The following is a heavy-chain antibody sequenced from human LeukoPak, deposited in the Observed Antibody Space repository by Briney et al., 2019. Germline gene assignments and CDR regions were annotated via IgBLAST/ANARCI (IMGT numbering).Heavy chain of an antibody. CDR3: SGELWSD. V-gene: IGHV3-30*03. D-gene: IGHD5-18*01. CDR2: ISYDGSNK. Sequence: GGSLRLSCAASGFTFSSYGMHWVRQAPGKGLEWVAVISYDGSNKYYADSVKGRFTISRDNSKNTLYLQMNSLRAEDTAVYYCSGELWSDWGQGTLVTVSS. J-gene: IGHJ4*02. CDR1: GFTFSSYG.